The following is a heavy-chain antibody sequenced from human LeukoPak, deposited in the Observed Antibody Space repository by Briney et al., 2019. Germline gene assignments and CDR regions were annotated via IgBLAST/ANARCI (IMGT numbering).Heavy chain of an antibody. CDR1: GDSISGDY. Sequence: SETLSLTCTVSGDSISGDYWSWIRQSPGKGLEWIGYFHHTAGTRYNPSLQSRVTISIDASRNHFSLKLNSLSAADTAVYFCARLLDYDSSGDPDTFDIWGQGTVVTVPS. CDR2: FHHTAGT. V-gene: IGHV4-59*08. D-gene: IGHD3-22*01. J-gene: IGHJ3*02. CDR3: ARLLDYDSSGDPDTFDI.